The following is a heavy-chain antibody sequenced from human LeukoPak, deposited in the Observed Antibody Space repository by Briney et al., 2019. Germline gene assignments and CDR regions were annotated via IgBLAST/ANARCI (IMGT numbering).Heavy chain of an antibody. D-gene: IGHD2-2*02. Sequence: GGSLRLSCAASGITFSNFGVNWVRQAPGKGLEWISYISSSSGSSSSSTIYYADSVKGRFTISRDNAKNSLYLQMNSLRAEDTAVYYCARDIYCDSTNCYTGSFDHWGQGTLVTVSS. CDR1: GITFSNFG. CDR2: ISSSSGSSSSSTI. J-gene: IGHJ4*02. CDR3: ARDIYCDSTNCYTGSFDH. V-gene: IGHV3-48*01.